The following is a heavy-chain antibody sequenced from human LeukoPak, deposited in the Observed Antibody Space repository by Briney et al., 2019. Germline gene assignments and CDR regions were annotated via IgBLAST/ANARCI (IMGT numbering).Heavy chain of an antibody. Sequence: GGSLRLSCAASGFTFSSYSMNWVRQAPGKGLEWVSSISSSSSYIYYAGSVKGRFTISRDNAKNSLYLQMNSLRAEDTAVYYCARDGRYCSSTSCYKDYWGQGTLVTVSS. V-gene: IGHV3-21*01. CDR3: ARDGRYCSSTSCYKDY. CDR1: GFTFSSYS. CDR2: ISSSSSYI. J-gene: IGHJ4*02. D-gene: IGHD2-2*02.